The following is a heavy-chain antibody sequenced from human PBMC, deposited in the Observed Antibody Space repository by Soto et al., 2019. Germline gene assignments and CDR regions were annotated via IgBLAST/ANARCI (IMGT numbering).Heavy chain of an antibody. D-gene: IGHD5-12*01. CDR1: GGSFSGYY. J-gene: IGHJ6*02. CDR3: ARATPRQWLRLGRRYYYGMDV. V-gene: IGHV4-34*01. Sequence: QVQLQQWGAGLLKPSETLSLTCAVYGGSFSGYYWSWIRQPPGKGLEWIGEINHSGSTNYNPSLKSRVTISVDTSKHQFSLKLSSVTAADKAVYYCARATPRQWLRLGRRYYYGMDVWGQGTTVTVSS. CDR2: INHSGST.